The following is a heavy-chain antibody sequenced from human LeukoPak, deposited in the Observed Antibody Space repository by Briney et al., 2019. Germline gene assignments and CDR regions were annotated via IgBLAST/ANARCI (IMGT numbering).Heavy chain of an antibody. Sequence: SETLSLTCTVSGDSISSSNCYWGWIRQPPGKGLEWIGSIYFSGGTNYNPSLKSRVTISVDTSKNQFSLNLSSVTAADTAVYYCASGPYDTSNYYYERFDYWGQGTLVTVSS. CDR3: ASGPYDTSNYYYERFDY. V-gene: IGHV4-39*07. D-gene: IGHD3-22*01. CDR2: IYFSGGT. J-gene: IGHJ4*02. CDR1: GDSISSSNCY.